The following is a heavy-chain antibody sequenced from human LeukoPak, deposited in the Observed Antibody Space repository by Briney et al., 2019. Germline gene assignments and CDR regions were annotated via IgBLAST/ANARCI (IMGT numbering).Heavy chain of an antibody. CDR3: ARGPRYYDFFGGSYYYGMDV. V-gene: IGHV3-48*01. J-gene: IGHJ6*02. CDR2: ISSSSSTI. D-gene: IGHD3-3*01. Sequence: PGGSLRLSCAASGFTFSSYSMNWVRQAPGKGLEWVSYISSSSSTIYYADSVKGRFTISRDNAKNSLYLQMNSLRAEDTAVYYCARGPRYYDFFGGSYYYGMDVWGQGTTVTVSS. CDR1: GFTFSSYS.